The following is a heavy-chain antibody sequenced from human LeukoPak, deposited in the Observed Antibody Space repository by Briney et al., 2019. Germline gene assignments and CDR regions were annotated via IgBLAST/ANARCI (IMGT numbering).Heavy chain of an antibody. Sequence: GGSLRLTCAASGFTVSSNYMSWVRQAPGKGLEWVSVIYSGGSTYYADSVKGRFTISRDNSKNTLYLQMNSLRAEDTAVYYCARAWWFGEDAFDIWGQGTMVTVSS. D-gene: IGHD3-10*01. CDR1: GFTVSSNY. V-gene: IGHV3-53*01. CDR3: ARAWWFGEDAFDI. CDR2: IYSGGST. J-gene: IGHJ3*02.